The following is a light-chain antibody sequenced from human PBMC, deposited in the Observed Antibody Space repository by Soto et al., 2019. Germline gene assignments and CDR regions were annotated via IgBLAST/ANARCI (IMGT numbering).Light chain of an antibody. V-gene: IGKV1-39*01. Sequence: DIQVTQSPASLSSFVSGIVTITCRASQSISSYLNWYQQKPGEAPNLLIYAASTLQSGVPSRFSGSGSGTDFTLTISSLQPEDFATYYCQQSNSTPRTFGQGTKVDIK. CDR1: QSISSY. J-gene: IGKJ1*01. CDR2: AAS. CDR3: QQSNSTPRT.